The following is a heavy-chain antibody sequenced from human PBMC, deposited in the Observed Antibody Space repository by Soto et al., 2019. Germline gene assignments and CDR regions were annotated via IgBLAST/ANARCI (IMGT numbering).Heavy chain of an antibody. V-gene: IGHV4-39*01. CDR1: GGSISSTSYY. J-gene: IGHJ4*02. CDR2: IYYSGST. D-gene: IGHD5-12*01. CDR3: ARHDGSRGDYFDY. Sequence: QLQLQESGPGLVKPSETLSLTCTVSGGSISSTSYYWAWIRQPPGKGLEWIGSIYYSGSTYYNPSLKSRVTISVDTSKNQFSLKLSSVTAADTAVFYCARHDGSRGDYFDYWGQGTLVTVSS.